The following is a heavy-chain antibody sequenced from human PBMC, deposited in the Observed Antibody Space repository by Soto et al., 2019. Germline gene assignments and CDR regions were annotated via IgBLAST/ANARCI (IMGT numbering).Heavy chain of an antibody. CDR1: GYTFTSYG. CDR3: ARDPDSCGYYYYGMDV. Sequence: AASVKVSCKASGYTFTSYGISWVRQAPGQGLEWMGWISAYNGNTNYAQKLQGRVTMTTDTSTSTAYMELRSLRSDDTAVYYCARDPDSCGYYYYGMDVWGQGTTVTVSS. D-gene: IGHD6-19*01. CDR2: ISAYNGNT. J-gene: IGHJ6*02. V-gene: IGHV1-18*01.